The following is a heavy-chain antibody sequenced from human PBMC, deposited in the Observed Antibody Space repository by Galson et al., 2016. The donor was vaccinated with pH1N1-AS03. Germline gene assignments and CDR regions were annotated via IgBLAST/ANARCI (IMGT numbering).Heavy chain of an antibody. Sequence: PALVKPTQTLTLTCSFSGFSLDSTSVGVGWVRQPPGEPLDWLGPIYWDDQKWYRPSLQNRITITKDTSKNQVVLTLTDLQTADTGTYYCAHGSGWLLDYWGQGILVTASS. D-gene: IGHD6-19*01. CDR3: AHGSGWLLDY. CDR1: GFSLDSTSVG. J-gene: IGHJ4*02. V-gene: IGHV2-5*02. CDR2: IYWDDQK.